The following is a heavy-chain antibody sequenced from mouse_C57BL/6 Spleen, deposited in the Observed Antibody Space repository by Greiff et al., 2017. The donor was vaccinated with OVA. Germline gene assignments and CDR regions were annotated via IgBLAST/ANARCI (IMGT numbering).Heavy chain of an antibody. J-gene: IGHJ1*03. CDR1: GFTFSDYY. V-gene: IGHV5-16*01. Sequence: EVQLVESEGGLVQPGSSMKLSCTASGFTFSDYYMAWVRQVPEKGLEWVANINYDGSSTYYLDSLKSRFIISRDNAKNILYLQMSSLKSEDTATYYCAREYYYGSSSWYFDVWGTGTTVTVSS. D-gene: IGHD1-1*01. CDR2: INYDGSST. CDR3: AREYYYGSSSWYFDV.